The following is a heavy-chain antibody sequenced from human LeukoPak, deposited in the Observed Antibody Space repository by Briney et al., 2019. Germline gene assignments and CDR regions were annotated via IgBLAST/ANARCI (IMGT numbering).Heavy chain of an antibody. CDR1: GFTFSSYW. D-gene: IGHD5-18*01. CDR2: INSDGSST. CDR3: ARDRYSYGPTAAFDP. Sequence: TGGSLRLSCAASGFTFSSYWMHWVRQAPGKGLVWVSRINSDGSSTSYADSVKSRLTISRDNAKNTLYLQMNSLRAEDTAVYYCARDRYSYGPTAAFDPWGQGTLVTVSS. J-gene: IGHJ5*02. V-gene: IGHV3-74*01.